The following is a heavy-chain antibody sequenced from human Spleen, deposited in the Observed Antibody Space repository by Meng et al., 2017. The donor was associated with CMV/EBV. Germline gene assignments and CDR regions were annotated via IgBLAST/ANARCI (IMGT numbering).Heavy chain of an antibody. D-gene: IGHD2-2*01. CDR2: IYSGGGT. CDR1: GFTVSSNY. Sequence: LSLTCAASGFTVSSNYMSWVRQAPGKGLESVSIIYSGGGTHYADSVKGRFTISRDTSKNTLYLQMNSLRAEDTAVYYCARENAYGFDIWGQGTKVTVSS. CDR3: ARENAYGFDI. J-gene: IGHJ3*02. V-gene: IGHV3-53*01.